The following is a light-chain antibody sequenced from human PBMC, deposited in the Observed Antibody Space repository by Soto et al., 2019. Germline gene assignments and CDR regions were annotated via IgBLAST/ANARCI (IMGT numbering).Light chain of an antibody. V-gene: IGKV1-5*01. CDR3: KEYNTYART. CDR2: DVS. J-gene: IGKJ1*01. Sequence: DIQMTQSPSTLSAFVGDRLTITCRASHGVSNRLAWYQQKPGKAPNLLIYDVSTLESGVPSRFSGSGSGTEFSLTLRSLQPDDFANYYCKEYNTYARTFGQGTKVEI. CDR1: HGVSNR.